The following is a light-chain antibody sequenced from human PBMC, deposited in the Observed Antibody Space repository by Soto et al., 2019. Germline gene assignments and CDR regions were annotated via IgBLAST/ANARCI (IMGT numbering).Light chain of an antibody. J-gene: IGKJ5*01. V-gene: IGKV1-8*01. CDR1: QGISDY. CDR2: AAS. Sequence: RITQKQSSFSASTVGRVTITCAVSQGISDYLAWYQQKPEKVPKLLIYAASTLQSAVPSRFSGSGSGTDFTLTISSLQPEDFATYYCHHADSFPLITFGQGTLLAVK. CDR3: HHADSFPLIT.